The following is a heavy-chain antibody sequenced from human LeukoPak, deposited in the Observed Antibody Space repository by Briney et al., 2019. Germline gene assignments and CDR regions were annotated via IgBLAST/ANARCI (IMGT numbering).Heavy chain of an antibody. CDR1: GYSFRTYW. Sequence: GESLKISCKASGYSFRTYWIGWVRQMPGKGLEWMGIIYPDDSDTRYSPSFQGQVTISADKSISSAYLQWRSLKASDTATYYCARLVGMTTFVDYWGQGTLVIVSS. V-gene: IGHV5-51*01. CDR2: IYPDDSDT. CDR3: ARLVGMTTFVDY. J-gene: IGHJ4*02. D-gene: IGHD3-16*01.